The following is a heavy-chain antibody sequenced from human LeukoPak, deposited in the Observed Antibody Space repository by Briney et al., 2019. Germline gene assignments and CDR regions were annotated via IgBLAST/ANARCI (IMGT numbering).Heavy chain of an antibody. CDR3: AGEVVRGDNWFDP. CDR2: ISSSGSTI. CDR1: GFTFSDYY. Sequence: GGSLRLSCAASGFTFSDYYMSWIRQAPGKGLEWVSYISSSGSTIYYADSVRGRFTISRDNAKNSLYLQMNSLRAEDTAVYYCAGEVVRGDNWFDPWGQGTLVTVSS. V-gene: IGHV3-11*01. D-gene: IGHD3-10*01. J-gene: IGHJ5*02.